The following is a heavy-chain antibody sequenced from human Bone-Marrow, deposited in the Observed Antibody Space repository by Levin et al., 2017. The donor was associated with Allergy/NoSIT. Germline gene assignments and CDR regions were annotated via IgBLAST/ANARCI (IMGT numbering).Heavy chain of an antibody. CDR1: GYTLTELS. Sequence: GESLKISCKVSGYTLTELSMHWVRQAPGKGLEWMGGFDPEDGETIYAQKFQGRVTMTEDTSTDTAYMELSSLRSEDTAVYYCATPIAAAGKGGLIYYYGMDVWGQGTTVTVSS. D-gene: IGHD6-13*01. J-gene: IGHJ6*02. CDR3: ATPIAAAGKGGLIYYYGMDV. V-gene: IGHV1-24*01. CDR2: FDPEDGET.